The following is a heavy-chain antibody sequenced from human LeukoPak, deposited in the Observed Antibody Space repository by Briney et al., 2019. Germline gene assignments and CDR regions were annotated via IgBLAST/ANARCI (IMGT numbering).Heavy chain of an antibody. CDR2: ISSSSSSI. Sequence: PGGSLRLSCAASGFIFSDSGMSWVRQAPGKGLEWVSTISSSSSSIFYADSVKGRFTISRDNAKNSLYLQMNSLRAEDTAVYYCARLKRSGNPSDFDYWGQGTLVTVSS. V-gene: IGHV3-21*01. CDR1: GFIFSDSG. J-gene: IGHJ4*02. D-gene: IGHD3-3*01. CDR3: ARLKRSGNPSDFDY.